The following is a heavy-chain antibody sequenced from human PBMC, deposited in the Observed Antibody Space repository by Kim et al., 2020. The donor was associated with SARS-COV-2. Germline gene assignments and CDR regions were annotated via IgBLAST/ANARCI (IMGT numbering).Heavy chain of an antibody. D-gene: IGHD3-3*02. CDR3: ARLAYYGMDV. CDR2: GIG. V-gene: IGHV4-34*01. J-gene: IGHJ6*02. Sequence: GIGNRNPSLKSRVIISPDTTKNHFSLQLSSVTAADTAVYYCARLAYYGMDVWGQGITVTVSS.